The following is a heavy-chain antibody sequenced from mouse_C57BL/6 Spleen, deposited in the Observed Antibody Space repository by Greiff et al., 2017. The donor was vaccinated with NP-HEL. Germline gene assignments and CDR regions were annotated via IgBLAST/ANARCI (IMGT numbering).Heavy chain of an antibody. J-gene: IGHJ2*01. CDR3: AREGVGNYVRYFDY. CDR2: IYPGDGDT. V-gene: IGHV1-80*01. CDR1: GYAFSSYW. Sequence: QVQLQQSGAELVKPGASVKISCKASGYAFSSYWMNWVKQRPGKGLEWIGQIYPGDGDTNYNGKFKGKATLTADKSSSTAYMQLSSLTSEDSAVYFCAREGVGNYVRYFDYWGQGTTLTVSS. D-gene: IGHD2-1*01.